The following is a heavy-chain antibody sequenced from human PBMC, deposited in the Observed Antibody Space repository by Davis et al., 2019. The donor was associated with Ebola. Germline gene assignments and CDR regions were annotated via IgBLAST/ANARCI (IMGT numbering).Heavy chain of an antibody. D-gene: IGHD6-13*01. J-gene: IGHJ4*02. Sequence: PGGSLRLSCAASGFTFSSYWMSWVRQAPCKFLHSLANIKQDGSEKYYVDSVKGRFTISRDNAKNSLYLQMNSLRAEDTAVYYCVREVTSSCYDWGQGTLVSVSS. CDR3: VREVTSSCYD. CDR1: GFTFSSYW. V-gene: IGHV3-7*01. CDR2: IKQDGSEK.